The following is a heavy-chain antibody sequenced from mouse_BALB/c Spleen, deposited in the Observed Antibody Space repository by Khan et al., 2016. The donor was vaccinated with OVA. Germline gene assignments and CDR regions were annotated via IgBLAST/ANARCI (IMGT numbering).Heavy chain of an antibody. CDR1: GYSFTLYY. D-gene: IGHD2-14*01. CDR3: ARGYDFVAY. J-gene: IGHJ3*01. Sequence: VQLQQSGPDLVKPGASVKISCKASGYSFTLYYMTWVKQSHGKSLEWIGRVNPNTGGSDYNQEFKGKAILTVDKSSKTEYMELHSLTAEDSAVYYCARGYDFVAYWGQGTLGTVSA. V-gene: IGHV1-26*01. CDR2: VNPNTGGS.